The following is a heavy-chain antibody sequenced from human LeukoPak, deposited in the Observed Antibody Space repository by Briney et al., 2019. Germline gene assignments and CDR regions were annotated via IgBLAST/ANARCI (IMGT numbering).Heavy chain of an antibody. D-gene: IGHD1-20*01. CDR1: SGSFSGYY. J-gene: IGHJ4*02. V-gene: IGHV4-34*01. CDR2: INHSVGT. Sequence: SETLSLTCSVYSGSFSGYYWSWLRQPPGKGLEWIGEINHSVGTNYNPSLKSRVTMSVDTSKNQFSLKLSSVTAADTAVYYCARVRYNWNRDFDYWGQGTLVTVSS. CDR3: ARVRYNWNRDFDY.